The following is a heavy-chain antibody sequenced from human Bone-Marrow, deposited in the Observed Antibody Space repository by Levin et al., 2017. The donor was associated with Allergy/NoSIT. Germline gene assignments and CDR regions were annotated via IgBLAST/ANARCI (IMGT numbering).Heavy chain of an antibody. J-gene: IGHJ6*02. D-gene: IGHD4-23*01. CDR2: VSWNSGTI. CDR1: GFTFTDYA. Sequence: SLKISCAASGFTFTDYAIHWIRQAPGRGLEWVSGVSWNSGTIGYADSVKGRFTISRDNAKNSLYLQMNSLRTEDTALYFCARHKDYGGNGYYYYGMDVWGPGTTVTVSS. CDR3: ARHKDYGGNGYYYYGMDV. V-gene: IGHV3-9*01.